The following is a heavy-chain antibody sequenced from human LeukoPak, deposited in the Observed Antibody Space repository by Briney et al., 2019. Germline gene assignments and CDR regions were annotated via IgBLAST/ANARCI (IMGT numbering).Heavy chain of an antibody. CDR3: AKGVGATLDY. V-gene: IGHV3-23*01. D-gene: IGHD1-26*01. CDR1: GFTFSSYA. CDR2: ISSSGATT. J-gene: IGHJ4*02. Sequence: GGSLRLSCAASGFTFSSYAMSWVRQAPGKGLEWVSAISSSGATTYYADSVKGRFTISRDNSKNTLYLQMNSLRAEDTAVYYCAKGVGATLDYWAQGTLVTVSS.